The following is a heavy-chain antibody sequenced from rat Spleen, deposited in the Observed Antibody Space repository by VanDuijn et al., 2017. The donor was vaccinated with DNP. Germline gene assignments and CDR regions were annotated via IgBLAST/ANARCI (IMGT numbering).Heavy chain of an antibody. J-gene: IGHJ2*01. CDR1: GYTFTNYY. V-gene: IGHV1-43*01. CDR3: ARSPNNYVYYGLLLRSDY. CDR2: INMGSGGT. D-gene: IGHD1-6*01. Sequence: QVQLQQSGAELAKPGSSVKISCKASGYTFTNYYIGWIKQTTGQGLEYIGYINMGSGGTNYNEKFKGKATLTVDKSSSTAFMQLSSLTPDDSAVYYCARSPNNYVYYGLLLRSDYWGQGVMVTVSS.